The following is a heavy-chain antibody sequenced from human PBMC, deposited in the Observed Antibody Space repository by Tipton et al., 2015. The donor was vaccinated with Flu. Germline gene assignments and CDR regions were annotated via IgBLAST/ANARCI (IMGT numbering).Heavy chain of an antibody. CDR1: GISVTNNY. Sequence: GSLRLSCVASGISVTNNYMTWVRQAPGKGLEWISVIYSGDDTQYADSVKGRFTISRDNSKNTVYLLMKSLRVEDTAVYYCARDTGGYCSGSSCLPRFDYWGQRALVTVSS. D-gene: IGHD2-15*01. J-gene: IGHJ4*02. V-gene: IGHV3-53*01. CDR2: IYSGDDT. CDR3: ARDTGGYCSGSSCLPRFDY.